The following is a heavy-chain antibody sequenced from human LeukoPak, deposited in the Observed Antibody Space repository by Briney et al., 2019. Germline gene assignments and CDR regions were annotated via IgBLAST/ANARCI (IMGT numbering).Heavy chain of an antibody. CDR1: GFTFSSYV. CDR2: ITGSGGYT. V-gene: IGHV3-23*01. CDR3: AKGGDVVVVAASHTYFDY. D-gene: IGHD2-15*01. Sequence: GGSLRLSCAASGFTFSSYVMSWVRQAPGKGLEWVSAITGSGGYTYYADSVKGRFTISRDNSKNTLYLQMNSLRAEDTAVYYCAKGGDVVVVAASHTYFDYWGQGTLVTVSS. J-gene: IGHJ4*02.